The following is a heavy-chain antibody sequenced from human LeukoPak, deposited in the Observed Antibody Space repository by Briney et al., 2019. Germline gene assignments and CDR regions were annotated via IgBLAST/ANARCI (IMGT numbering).Heavy chain of an antibody. CDR2: VSGSGKTK. J-gene: IGHJ4*02. Sequence: GGSLRLSCAASGFTFSSYAMSWVRQAPGKGLEWVAYVSGSGKTKYHADSLKGRLTISRDNGKNSLYLQMNSLRAEDTAVYYCARYYCSTTNCLLFDYWGQGTLVTVSS. CDR3: ARYYCSTTNCLLFDY. V-gene: IGHV3-48*04. CDR1: GFTFSSYA. D-gene: IGHD2-2*01.